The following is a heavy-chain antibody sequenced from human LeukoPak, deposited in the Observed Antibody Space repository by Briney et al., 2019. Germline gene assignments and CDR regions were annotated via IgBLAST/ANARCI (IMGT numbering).Heavy chain of an antibody. CDR3: AKDGWLLNYFDY. J-gene: IGHJ4*02. CDR1: GFTFSSYA. D-gene: IGHD5-12*01. Sequence: PGGSLRLSCAASGFTFSSYAMSWVRQAPGKGLEWVSAISGSGGSTYYADSVKGRFTISRDNSKNTLYLQMDSLRAEDTAVYYCAKDGWLLNYFDYWGQGTLVTVSS. V-gene: IGHV3-23*01. CDR2: ISGSGGST.